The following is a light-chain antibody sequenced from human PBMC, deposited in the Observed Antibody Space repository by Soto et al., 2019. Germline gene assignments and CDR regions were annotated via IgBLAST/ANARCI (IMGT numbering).Light chain of an antibody. CDR3: QQLHSYPLT. J-gene: IGKJ4*01. V-gene: IGKV1-9*01. CDR2: AAS. Sequence: IQLTQSPSSLSASVGDRVTITCRASQGISSYLAWYQQKPGRAPKLLIYAASTLQSGVPSRFSGSGSGTDFTLTIISLQPEDFATYYCQQLHSYPLTFGGGTKVDIK. CDR1: QGISSY.